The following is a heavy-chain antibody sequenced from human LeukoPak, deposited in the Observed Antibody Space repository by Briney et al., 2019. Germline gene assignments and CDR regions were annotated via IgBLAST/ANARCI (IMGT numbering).Heavy chain of an antibody. V-gene: IGHV3-23*01. D-gene: IGHD6-19*01. J-gene: IGHJ4*02. Sequence: GGSLRLSCAAPGFTFGSYAMYWARQAPGKGLEWVSGISGSGGSTSYADSVKGRFTISRDNSENTVYLQMNSLRADDTAVYYCAKTTAGYSSGRYPGWPVDYWGQGTLVTVSS. CDR3: AKTTAGYSSGRYPGWPVDY. CDR2: ISGSGGST. CDR1: GFTFGSYA.